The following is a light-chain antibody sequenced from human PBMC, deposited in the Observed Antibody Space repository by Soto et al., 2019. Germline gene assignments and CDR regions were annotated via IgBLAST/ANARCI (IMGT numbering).Light chain of an antibody. J-gene: IGKJ1*01. CDR2: KAS. CDR1: QSISTW. V-gene: IGKV1-5*03. CDR3: QQYNSYPWT. Sequence: DIQMTQSPSTVSASVGDRVTITCRASQSISTWLAWYQQKPGKAPKVLIYKASSLESGVPSRFSGSGSGTEFTLTISSLQTDDHASYYCQQYNSYPWTFGQGTKVEIK.